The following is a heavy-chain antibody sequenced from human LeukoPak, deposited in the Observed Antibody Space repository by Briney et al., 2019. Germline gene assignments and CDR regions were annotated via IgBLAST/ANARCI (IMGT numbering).Heavy chain of an antibody. CDR2: IYYDGTT. CDR3: AGYGGNSF. Sequence: GGSLRLSCAASGYTFSSYSMNWVRQAPGKGLECVSVIYYDGTTYHADSVKGRLTIFRDNSKNTVFLQMNSLRAEDTAMYYCAGYGGNSFWGQGTLVTVSS. V-gene: IGHV3-66*01. D-gene: IGHD4-23*01. J-gene: IGHJ4*02. CDR1: GYTFSSYS.